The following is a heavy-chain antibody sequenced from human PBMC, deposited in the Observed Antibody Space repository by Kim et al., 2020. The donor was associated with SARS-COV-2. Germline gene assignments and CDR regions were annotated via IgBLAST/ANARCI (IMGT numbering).Heavy chain of an antibody. Sequence: GGSLRLSCAASGFTFSIYGMHWVRQAPGKGLEWVAVIWYDGSNKYYADSVKGRFTISRDNSKNTLYLQMNSLRAEDTAVYYCAKDLVSSWDTGSASYYYGMDVWGQGTTVTVSS. V-gene: IGHV3-33*06. CDR1: GFTFSIYG. CDR2: IWYDGSNK. J-gene: IGHJ6*02. CDR3: AKDLVSSWDTGSASYYYGMDV. D-gene: IGHD6-6*01.